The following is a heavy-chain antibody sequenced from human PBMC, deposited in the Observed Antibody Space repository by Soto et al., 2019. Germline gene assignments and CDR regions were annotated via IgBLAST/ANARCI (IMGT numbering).Heavy chain of an antibody. CDR1: GASFSDNW. Sequence: SETLSLTCAVYGASFSDNWWSWVRQPPGKGLEWIGEINHNGGTNYNPSLNNRVTISVDTSKAQFSLRLTSVSAADTAVYYCARGTWDLRFDPWGQGTPVTVSS. CDR3: ARGTWDLRFDP. CDR2: INHNGGT. V-gene: IGHV4-34*01. D-gene: IGHD1-26*01. J-gene: IGHJ5*02.